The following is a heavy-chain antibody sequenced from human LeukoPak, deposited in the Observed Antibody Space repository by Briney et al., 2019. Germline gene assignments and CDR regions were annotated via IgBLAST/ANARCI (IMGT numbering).Heavy chain of an antibody. CDR1: GFNFSEYS. CDR2: ISTNWGST. CDR3: ARGFRYYGSGIDY. Sequence: PGGSLRLSCAASGFNFSEYSMHWVRQAPGKGLEYVSAISTNWGSTYYANSVQGRFTISRDDPKNTLDLQMGSLRPEDMAVYYCARGFRYYGSGIDYWGQGTLVTVSS. J-gene: IGHJ4*02. V-gene: IGHV3-64*01. D-gene: IGHD3-10*01.